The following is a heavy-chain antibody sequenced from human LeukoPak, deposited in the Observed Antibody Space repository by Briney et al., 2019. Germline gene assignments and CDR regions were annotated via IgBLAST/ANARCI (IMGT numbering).Heavy chain of an antibody. V-gene: IGHV4-31*03. CDR1: GGSISSGDYY. CDR2: IYYSGST. J-gene: IGHJ5*02. D-gene: IGHD3-10*01. CDR3: ARDRGSGYGSVRWFDP. Sequence: SETLSLTCTVSGGSISSGDYYWSWIRQHPGKGLEWIGYIYYSGSTYYNPSLKSRVTISVDTSKNQFSLKLSSVTAADTAVYYCARDRGSGYGSVRWFDPRGQGTLVTVSS.